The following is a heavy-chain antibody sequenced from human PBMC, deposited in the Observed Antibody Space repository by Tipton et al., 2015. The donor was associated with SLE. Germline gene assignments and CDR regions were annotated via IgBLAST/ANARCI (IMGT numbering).Heavy chain of an antibody. D-gene: IGHD3-3*01. V-gene: IGHV3-23*01. CDR1: GFTFSSYE. Sequence: GSLRLSCAASGFTFSSYEMNWVRQVPGKGLEWVSAIRGSGSGTYYADSVKGRFTISRDDTKNTLYLQMSSLRAEDTAIYYCGKGLNFDFWSGFGMDVWGQGTTVTVS. J-gene: IGHJ6*02. CDR3: GKGLNFDFWSGFGMDV. CDR2: IRGSGSGT.